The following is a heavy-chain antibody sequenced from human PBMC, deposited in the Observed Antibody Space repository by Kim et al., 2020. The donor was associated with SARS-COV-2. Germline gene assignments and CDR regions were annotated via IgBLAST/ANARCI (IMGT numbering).Heavy chain of an antibody. J-gene: IGHJ6*02. CDR1: GFTFSSYA. V-gene: IGHV3-30*04. Sequence: GGSLRLSCAASGFTFSSYAMHWVRQAPGKGLEWVAVISYDGSNKYYADSVKGRFTISRDNSKNTLYLQMNSLRAEDTAVYYCARCFASYYYYYYGMDVWGQGTTVTVSS. CDR2: ISYDGSNK. D-gene: IGHD3-16*01. CDR3: ARCFASYYYYYYGMDV.